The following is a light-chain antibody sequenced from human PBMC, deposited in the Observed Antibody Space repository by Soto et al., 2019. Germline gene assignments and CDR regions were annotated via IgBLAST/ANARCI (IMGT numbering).Light chain of an antibody. CDR3: QQTYTPPFT. CDR2: GAN. Sequence: DIQMTQSPSSLSASVGDTVAITCRASQTITFYLNWYQQEPGKPPKLLIYGANTLQGGVPSRFSAGGSGTDFTLTINNLQPADVATYYCQQTYTPPFTFGQGTKLQI. J-gene: IGKJ2*01. CDR1: QTITFY. V-gene: IGKV1-39*01.